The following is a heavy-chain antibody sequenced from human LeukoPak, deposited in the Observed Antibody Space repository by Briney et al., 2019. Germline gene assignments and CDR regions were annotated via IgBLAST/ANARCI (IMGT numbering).Heavy chain of an antibody. J-gene: IGHJ3*02. Sequence: PSETLSLTCTVSGGSISGSSYYWGWIRQPPGKGLEWIGSIYYSGSTYYNPSLKSRVTISVDTSKNQFSLKLSSVTAADTAVYYCASQPPTIGPGAFDIWGQGTMVTVSS. CDR1: GGSISGSSYY. D-gene: IGHD5-12*01. CDR3: ASQPPTIGPGAFDI. CDR2: IYYSGST. V-gene: IGHV4-39*01.